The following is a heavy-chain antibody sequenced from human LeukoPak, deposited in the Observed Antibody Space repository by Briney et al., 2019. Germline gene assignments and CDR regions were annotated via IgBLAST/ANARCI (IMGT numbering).Heavy chain of an antibody. CDR2: ISYDGSNK. D-gene: IGHD2-21*02. CDR3: AKDRVVTAQYYFDY. Sequence: GGSLRLSCAASGFTFSRYAMYWVRQAPGKGLEWVAVISYDGSNKYYADSVKGRFTISRDNSKNTLYLQMNSLRAEDTAVYYCAKDRVVTAQYYFDYWGQGTLVTVSS. CDR1: GFTFSRYA. J-gene: IGHJ4*02. V-gene: IGHV3-30*18.